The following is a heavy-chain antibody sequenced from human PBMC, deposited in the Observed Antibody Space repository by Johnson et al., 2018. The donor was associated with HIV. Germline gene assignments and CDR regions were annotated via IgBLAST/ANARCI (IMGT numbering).Heavy chain of an antibody. CDR3: ARGDYHDSSGYFSDAFDV. D-gene: IGHD3-22*01. Sequence: VQLVESGGGLVQPGGSLRLSCAASGFTFSSYWMSWVRQAPGRGLEWVANIKQDGSEKYYVDSVKGRFIISRDNAKNSLYLQMNSLRAEDTAVYYCARGDYHDSSGYFSDAFDVWGQGTMVTVSS. J-gene: IGHJ3*01. V-gene: IGHV3-7*01. CDR2: IKQDGSEK. CDR1: GFTFSSYW.